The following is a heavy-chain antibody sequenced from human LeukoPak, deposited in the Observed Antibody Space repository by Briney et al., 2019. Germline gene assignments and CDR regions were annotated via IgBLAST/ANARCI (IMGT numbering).Heavy chain of an antibody. CDR2: ISWNSGSV. CDR3: AKLADAGKAPFDY. J-gene: IGHJ4*02. Sequence: GRSLRLSCVASGFTFDEYAMHWVRQAPGKGLEWVSGISWNSGSVAYGDSVKGRFTISRDNAKNSLFLQMNSLRTEGTALYYCAKLADAGKAPFDYWGQGTLVTVSS. D-gene: IGHD6-13*01. V-gene: IGHV3-9*01. CDR1: GFTFDEYA.